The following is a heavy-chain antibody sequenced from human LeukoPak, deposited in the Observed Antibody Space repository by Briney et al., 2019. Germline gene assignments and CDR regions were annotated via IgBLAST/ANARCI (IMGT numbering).Heavy chain of an antibody. Sequence: SETLSLTCTVSGGSISSYYWSWIRQPAGKGLEWIGRIYTSGSTNYNPSLKSRVTMSVDTSKNQFSLKLSSVTAADTAVYYCASPGRGVLRGGPRYWGQGTLVTVSS. D-gene: IGHD3-10*01. CDR3: ASPGRGVLRGGPRY. CDR2: IYTSGST. CDR1: GGSISSYY. V-gene: IGHV4-4*07. J-gene: IGHJ4*02.